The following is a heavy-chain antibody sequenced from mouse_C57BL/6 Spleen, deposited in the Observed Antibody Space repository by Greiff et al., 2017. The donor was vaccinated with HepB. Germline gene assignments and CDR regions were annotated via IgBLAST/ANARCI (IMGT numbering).Heavy chain of an antibody. J-gene: IGHJ4*01. V-gene: IGHV1-82*01. CDR1: GYAFSSSW. CDR2: IYPGEGDT. Sequence: VQLQESGPELVKPGASVKISCKASGYAFSSSWMNWVKQRPGKGLEWIGRIYPGEGDTNYNGKFKGKATLTADKSSSTAYMQLSSLTSEDSAVYFCARSNGSSYYYAMDYWGQGTSVTVSS. D-gene: IGHD1-1*01. CDR3: ARSNGSSYYYAMDY.